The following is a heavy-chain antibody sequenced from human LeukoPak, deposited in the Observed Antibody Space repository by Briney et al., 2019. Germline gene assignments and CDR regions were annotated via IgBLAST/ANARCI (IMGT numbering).Heavy chain of an antibody. CDR1: GDSMSTDY. CDR3: ATYDSSGYYRYSFDY. CDR2: IHNSGSS. Sequence: SETLSLTCTVSGDSMSTDYWNWMRQPPGRGLEWIGYIHNSGSSNYNPSLNSRVTISVDTSKNQFSLKLNSVTAADTAVYYCATYDSSGYYRYSFDYWGQGTLVTVSS. V-gene: IGHV4-59*12. D-gene: IGHD3-22*01. J-gene: IGHJ4*02.